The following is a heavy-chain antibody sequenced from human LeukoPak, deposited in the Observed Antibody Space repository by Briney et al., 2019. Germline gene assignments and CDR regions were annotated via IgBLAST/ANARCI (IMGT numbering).Heavy chain of an antibody. J-gene: IGHJ4*02. V-gene: IGHV3-23*01. CDR1: GFTFSSYA. Sequence: QPGASLRLSCAASGFTFSSYAMSWVRQAPGKGLEWVSAISGSAGSTYYADSVKGRFTISRDNSKNTLYLQMNSLRAEDTAVYYCAKDLESSGWYGDWGQGTLVTVSS. CDR2: ISGSAGST. CDR3: AKDLESSGWYGD. D-gene: IGHD6-19*01.